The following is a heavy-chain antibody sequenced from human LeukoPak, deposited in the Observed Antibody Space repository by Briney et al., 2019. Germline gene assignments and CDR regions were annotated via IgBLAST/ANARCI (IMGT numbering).Heavy chain of an antibody. V-gene: IGHV1-69*13. CDR3: ARGVRGGAAAGISMLDP. D-gene: IGHD6-13*01. Sequence: SVKVSCKASGYTFTSYAISWVRQAPGQGLEWMGGIIPIFGTANYAQKFQGRVTITADESTSTAYMELSSLRSEDTAVYYCARGVRGGAAAGISMLDPWGQGTLVTVSS. J-gene: IGHJ5*02. CDR2: IIPIFGTA. CDR1: GYTFTSYA.